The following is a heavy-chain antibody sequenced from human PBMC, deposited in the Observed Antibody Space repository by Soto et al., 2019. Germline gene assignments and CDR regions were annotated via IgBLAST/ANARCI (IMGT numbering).Heavy chain of an antibody. CDR1: GYTFTSYG. CDR3: ARESWPGGDILYYYDSSGTIDY. J-gene: IGHJ4*02. Sequence: ASVKVSCKASGYTFTSYGISWVRQAPGQGLEWMGWISAYNGNTNYAQKLQGRVTMTTDTSTSTAYMGLRSLRSDDTAVYYCARESWPGGDILYYYDSSGTIDYWGQGTLVTVSS. CDR2: ISAYNGNT. D-gene: IGHD3-22*01. V-gene: IGHV1-18*01.